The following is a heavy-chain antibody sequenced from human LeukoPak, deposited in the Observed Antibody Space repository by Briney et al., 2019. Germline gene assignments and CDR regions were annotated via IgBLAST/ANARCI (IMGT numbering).Heavy chain of an antibody. Sequence: ASVKVSCKASGYTFTSFGISWVRQAPGQGREWMGWITAYNGYTSYAQNLQGRVAMTTDTSTTTAYMELRSLRSDDTAVYYCARDNGDYVALDIWGQGTVVTVSS. CDR2: ITAYNGYT. CDR3: ARDNGDYVALDI. D-gene: IGHD4-17*01. J-gene: IGHJ3*02. CDR1: GYTFTSFG. V-gene: IGHV1-18*01.